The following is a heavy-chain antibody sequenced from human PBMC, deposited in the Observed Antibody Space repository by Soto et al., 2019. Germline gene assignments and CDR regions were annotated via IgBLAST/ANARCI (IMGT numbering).Heavy chain of an antibody. D-gene: IGHD3-16*02. J-gene: IGHJ6*02. CDR2: INHSGST. Sequence: SETLSLTCAVYGGSFSGYYWSWIRQPPGKGLEWIGEINHSGSTNYNPSLKSRVTISVDTSKNQFSLKLSSVTAADTAVYYCARAMITFGGVIPRKYYYYGMDVWGQGTTVTVSS. V-gene: IGHV4-34*01. CDR3: ARAMITFGGVIPRKYYYYGMDV. CDR1: GGSFSGYY.